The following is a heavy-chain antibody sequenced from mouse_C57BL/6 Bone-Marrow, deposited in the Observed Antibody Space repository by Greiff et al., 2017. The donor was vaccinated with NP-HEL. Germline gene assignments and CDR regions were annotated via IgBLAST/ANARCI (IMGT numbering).Heavy chain of an antibody. Sequence: EVQVVESGGGLVKPGGSLKLSCAASGFTFSSYAMSWVRQTPEKRLEWVATISDGGSYTYYPDNVKGRFTISRDNAKNNLYLQMSHLKSEDTAMYYCARDTAQDSWFAYWGQGTLVTVSA. D-gene: IGHD3-2*02. CDR3: ARDTAQDSWFAY. CDR1: GFTFSSYA. J-gene: IGHJ3*01. V-gene: IGHV5-4*01. CDR2: ISDGGSYT.